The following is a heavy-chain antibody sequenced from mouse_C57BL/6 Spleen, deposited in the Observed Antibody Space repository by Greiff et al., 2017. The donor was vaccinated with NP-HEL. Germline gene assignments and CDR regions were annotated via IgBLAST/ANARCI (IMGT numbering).Heavy chain of an antibody. CDR2: ISYDGSN. CDR3: ARDSGNYYDYESYAMDY. V-gene: IGHV3-6*01. CDR1: GYSITSGYY. Sequence: EVHLVESGPGLVKPSQSLSLTCSVTGYSITSGYYWNWIRQFPGNNLEWMGYISYDGSNNYNPSLKNRISITRDTSKNQFFLKLNSVTTEDTATYYCARDSGNYYDYESYAMDYWGQGTSVTVSS. D-gene: IGHD2-4*01. J-gene: IGHJ4*01.